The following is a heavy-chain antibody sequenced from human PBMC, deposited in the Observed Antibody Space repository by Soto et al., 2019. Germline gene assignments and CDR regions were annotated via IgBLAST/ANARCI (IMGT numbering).Heavy chain of an antibody. CDR2: IIPIFGTA. Sequence: SVNVSCKASGGTFSSYAISWVRQAPGQGLEWMGGIIPIFGTANYAQKFQGRVTITADESTSTAYMELSSLRSEDTAVYYCARGTREHYYDSSGYLGPGYWGQGTLVTVSS. J-gene: IGHJ4*02. V-gene: IGHV1-69*13. CDR3: ARGTREHYYDSSGYLGPGY. CDR1: GGTFSSYA. D-gene: IGHD3-22*01.